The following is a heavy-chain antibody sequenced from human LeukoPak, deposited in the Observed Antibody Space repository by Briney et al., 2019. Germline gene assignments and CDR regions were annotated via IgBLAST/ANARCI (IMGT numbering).Heavy chain of an antibody. D-gene: IGHD3-10*01. CDR3: ARGGEVRGVIWNYYYGMDV. V-gene: IGHV1-8*01. CDR1: VYTFTSYD. J-gene: IGHJ6*02. Sequence: ASVKVSCKASVYTFTSYDINWVRQATGQGLEWMGWMNPNSGNTGYAQKFQGRVTMTRNTSISTAYMELSSLRSEDTAVYYCARGGEVRGVIWNYYYGMDVWGQGTTVTVSS. CDR2: MNPNSGNT.